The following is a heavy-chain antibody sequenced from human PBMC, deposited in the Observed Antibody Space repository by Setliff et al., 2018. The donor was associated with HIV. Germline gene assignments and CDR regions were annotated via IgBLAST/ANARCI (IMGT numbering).Heavy chain of an antibody. CDR1: GGSISSSSYY. V-gene: IGHV4-39*07. CDR3: ARGVAAAGL. D-gene: IGHD6-13*01. CDR2: IFYSGHT. Sequence: PSETLSLTCTVSGGSISSSSYYWAWIRQPPGKGLEWIGNIFYSGHTFYNPSLRSRVTISVDTSKNQFSLKLSSVTAADTALYYCARGVAAAGLWGQGTLVTVS. J-gene: IGHJ4*02.